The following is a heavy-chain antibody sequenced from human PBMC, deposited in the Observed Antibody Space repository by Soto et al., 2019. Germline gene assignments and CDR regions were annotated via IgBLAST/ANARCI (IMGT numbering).Heavy chain of an antibody. CDR2: ISYDGSNK. V-gene: IGHV3-30*18. CDR1: GFTFSSYG. CDR3: AKATMIVSDALDI. Sequence: GGSLRLSSAASGFTFSSYGMHWVRQAPGKGLEWVAVISYDGSNKYYADSVKGRFTISRDNSKNTLYLQMNSLRAEDTAVYYCAKATMIVSDALDIWGRRTMVSVSS. D-gene: IGHD3-22*01. J-gene: IGHJ3*02.